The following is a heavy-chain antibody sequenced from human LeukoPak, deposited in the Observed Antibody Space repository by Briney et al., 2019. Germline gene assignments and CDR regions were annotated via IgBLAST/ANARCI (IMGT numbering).Heavy chain of an antibody. V-gene: IGHV4-59*01. CDR2: IHYSAST. CDR1: GASISTNY. J-gene: IGHJ4*02. Sequence: SETLSLTCTVFGASISTNYWSWIRQPPGKGLEWTGHIHYSASTNYSPSLTSRVTISIDTSKNQLSLKLSPVTAADTAMYYCARAGGIPTSPLDLDYWGQGTLVTVSS. CDR3: ARAGGIPTSPLDLDY. D-gene: IGHD2-2*01.